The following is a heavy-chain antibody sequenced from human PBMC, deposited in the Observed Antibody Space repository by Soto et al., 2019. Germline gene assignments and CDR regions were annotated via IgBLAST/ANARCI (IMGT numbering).Heavy chain of an antibody. CDR2: INAGNGNT. CDR3: ARSVLEWLFDFDY. CDR1: GYTFTSYA. V-gene: IGHV1-3*01. Sequence: ASVKVSCKASGYTFTSYAMHWVRQAPGQRLEWMGWINAGNGNTKYSQKFRGRVTITRDTSASTAYMELSSLRSEDTAVYYCARSVLEWLFDFDYWGQGTLVTVSS. D-gene: IGHD3-3*01. J-gene: IGHJ4*02.